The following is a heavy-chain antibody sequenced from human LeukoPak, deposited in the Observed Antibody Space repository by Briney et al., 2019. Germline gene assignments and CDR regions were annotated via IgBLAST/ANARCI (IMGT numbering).Heavy chain of an antibody. Sequence: PGGSLRLSCAASGFTFSDYILDWVRQAPGKGLEWVGRIRTGVNRYTTEYAASVKGRFIISRDDSKNSLYLHMNSLKTEDTAVYHCTRDGGEGGNSAFDIWGQGTMVTVSS. CDR3: TRDGGEGGNSAFDI. CDR1: GFTFSDYI. CDR2: IRTGVNRYTT. V-gene: IGHV3-72*01. D-gene: IGHD3-16*01. J-gene: IGHJ3*02.